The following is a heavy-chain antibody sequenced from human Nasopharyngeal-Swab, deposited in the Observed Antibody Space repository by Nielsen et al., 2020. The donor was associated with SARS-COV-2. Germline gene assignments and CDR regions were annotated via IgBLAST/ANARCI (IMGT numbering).Heavy chain of an antibody. D-gene: IGHD3-22*01. Sequence: SETLSLTCTVSGGSISSNNYYWSWIRQPAGKGLEWIGRIYTSGSTNYNPSLKSRVTMSVDTSKNQFSLKLSSVTAADTAVYYCAREVGDSSGYYLYFGNWGQGTLVTVSS. CDR2: IYTSGST. J-gene: IGHJ4*02. CDR3: AREVGDSSGYYLYFGN. V-gene: IGHV4-61*02. CDR1: GGSISSNNYY.